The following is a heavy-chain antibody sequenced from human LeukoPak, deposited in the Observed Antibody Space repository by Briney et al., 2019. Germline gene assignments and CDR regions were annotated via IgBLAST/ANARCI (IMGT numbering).Heavy chain of an antibody. Sequence: PSETLSLTCAVYGGSFSGYYWSWIRQPPGKGLEWIGEINHSGSTNYNPSLKSRVTISVDTSKNQFSLKLSSVTAADTAVYYCARRVDFWSGYSPETYGMDVWGQGTTVTVSS. D-gene: IGHD3-3*01. J-gene: IGHJ6*02. V-gene: IGHV4-34*01. CDR1: GGSFSGYY. CDR3: ARRVDFWSGYSPETYGMDV. CDR2: INHSGST.